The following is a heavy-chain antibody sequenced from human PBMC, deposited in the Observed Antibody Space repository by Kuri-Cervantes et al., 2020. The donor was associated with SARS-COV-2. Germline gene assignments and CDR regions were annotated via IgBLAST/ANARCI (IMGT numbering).Heavy chain of an antibody. CDR2: IIPIFGIA. CDR3: ARQLETTMLYYFDF. J-gene: IGHJ4*02. CDR1: GGTFSSYA. D-gene: IGHD3-10*02. Sequence: SVKVSCKASGGTFSSYAISWVRQAPGQGLEWMGRIIPIFGIANYAQKFQGRVTITADKSTSTAYMELSSLRSEDTAVYYCARQLETTMLYYFDFWGQGTLVTVSS. V-gene: IGHV1-69*04.